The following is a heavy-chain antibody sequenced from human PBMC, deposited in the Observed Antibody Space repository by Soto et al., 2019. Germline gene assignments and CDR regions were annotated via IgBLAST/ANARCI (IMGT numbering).Heavy chain of an antibody. J-gene: IGHJ5*02. CDR2: ISYDGSNK. CDR3: AKDSFTEYNWFDP. Sequence: VQLLESGGGLVQPGGSLRLSCAASGFTFSSYGMHWVRQAPGKGLEWVAVISYDGSNKYYADSVKGRFTISRDNSKNTLYLQMNSLRAEDTAVYYCAKDSFTEYNWFDPWGQGTLVTVSS. CDR1: GFTFSSYG. V-gene: IGHV3-30*18.